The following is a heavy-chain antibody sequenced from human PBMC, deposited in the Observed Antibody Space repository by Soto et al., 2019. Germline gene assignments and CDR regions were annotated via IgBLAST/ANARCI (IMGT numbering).Heavy chain of an antibody. CDR3: ARQSYSSYSFDY. J-gene: IGHJ4*02. CDR1: GFTFSSYA. V-gene: IGHV3-64*01. CDR2: ISSNGGST. Sequence: EVQLVESGGGLVQPGGSLRLSCAASGFTFSSYAMHWVRQAPGKGLEYVSAISSNGGSTYYANSVKGRFTISGDNSKNTLFLLMGSVRAEAMAVYYGARQSYSSYSFDYWGQGTLVTVSS. D-gene: IGHD6-13*01.